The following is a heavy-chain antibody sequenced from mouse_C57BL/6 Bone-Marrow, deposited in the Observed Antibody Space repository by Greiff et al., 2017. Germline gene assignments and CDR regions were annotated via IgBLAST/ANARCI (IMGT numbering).Heavy chain of an antibody. J-gene: IGHJ3*01. Sequence: QVQLQQPGAELVKPGASVKMSCKASGYTFTSYWITWVKQRPGQGLEWIGDIYPGSGSTNYNEKFKSKATLTVDTSSSTAYMQLSSLTSEDTAVYYGARRSYGSSLFAYWGQGTLVTVSA. CDR2: IYPGSGST. V-gene: IGHV1-55*01. CDR1: GYTFTSYW. D-gene: IGHD1-1*01. CDR3: ARRSYGSSLFAY.